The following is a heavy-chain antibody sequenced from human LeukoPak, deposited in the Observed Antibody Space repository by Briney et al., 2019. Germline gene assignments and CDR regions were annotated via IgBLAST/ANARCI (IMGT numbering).Heavy chain of an antibody. CDR1: GFTFSSYG. J-gene: IGHJ4*02. D-gene: IGHD4-17*01. Sequence: GRSLRLSCAASGFTFSSYGMHWVRQAPGKGLEWVAVIWYDGSNKYYADSVKGRFTISRDNSKNTLYLQMNSLRAEDTAVYYCARAPDYGDYGRYFDYWGQGTLVRLL. CDR2: IWYDGSNK. CDR3: ARAPDYGDYGRYFDY. V-gene: IGHV3-33*01.